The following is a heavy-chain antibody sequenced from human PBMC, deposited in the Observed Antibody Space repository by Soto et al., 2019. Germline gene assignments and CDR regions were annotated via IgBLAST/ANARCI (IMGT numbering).Heavy chain of an antibody. J-gene: IGHJ4*02. V-gene: IGHV4-59*01. D-gene: IGHD2-15*01. CDR1: GGSISSYY. CDR2: IYYSGST. CDR3: ARDPRGGSNTDY. Sequence: QVQLQESGPGLVKPSETLSLTCTVSGGSISSYYWSWIRQPPGKGLEWIGYIYYSGSTNYNPSLKSRVTISVDTSKNKLSLKLSSVTAADTAVYYCARDPRGGSNTDYWGQGTLVTVSS.